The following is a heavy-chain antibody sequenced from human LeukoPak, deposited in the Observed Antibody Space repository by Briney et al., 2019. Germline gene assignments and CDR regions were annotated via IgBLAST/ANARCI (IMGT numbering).Heavy chain of an antibody. CDR3: ARRIGSRAVAGYFDY. D-gene: IGHD6-19*01. CDR2: INHSGST. J-gene: IGHJ4*02. V-gene: IGHV4-34*01. CDR1: GGSFSGYY. Sequence: PSETLSLTCAVYGGSFSGYYWSWIRQPPGKGLEWIGEINHSGSTNYNPSLKSRVTISVDTSKNQFSLKLSSVTAADTAVYYCARRIGSRAVAGYFDYWGQGTLVTVSS.